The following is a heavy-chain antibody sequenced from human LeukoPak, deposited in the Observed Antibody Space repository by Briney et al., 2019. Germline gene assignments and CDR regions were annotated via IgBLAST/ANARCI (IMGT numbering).Heavy chain of an antibody. Sequence: PSETLSLTCAVYGGSFSGYYWSWIRQPAGKGLEWIGRIYTSGSTNYNPSLKSRVTISVDTSKNQFSLELSSVTAADTAVYYCATEGYCSSTSCYGGIDYWGQGTLVTVSS. CDR2: IYTSGST. D-gene: IGHD2-2*01. V-gene: IGHV4-59*10. J-gene: IGHJ4*02. CDR3: ATEGYCSSTSCYGGIDY. CDR1: GGSFSGYY.